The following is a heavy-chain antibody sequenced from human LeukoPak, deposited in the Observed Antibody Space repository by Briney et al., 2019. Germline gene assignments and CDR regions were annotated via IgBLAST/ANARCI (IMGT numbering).Heavy chain of an antibody. CDR3: ARHGYCSGGSCYWDY. CDR2: IYYSGSS. Sequence: SETLSLTCTVSGGSISPFYWSWIRHPPGKGLEWIAYIYYSGSSRYNPSLKSRVAISVDTSNNQDSLKLSSVTAADTAVYYCARHGYCSGGSCYWDYWGQGTLVTVSS. D-gene: IGHD2-15*01. CDR1: GGSISPFY. J-gene: IGHJ4*02. V-gene: IGHV4-59*08.